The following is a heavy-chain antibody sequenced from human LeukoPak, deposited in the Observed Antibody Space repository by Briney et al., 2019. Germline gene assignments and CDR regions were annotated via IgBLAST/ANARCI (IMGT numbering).Heavy chain of an antibody. Sequence: SETLSLTCTVSGGSISRSSYYWGWIRQPPGKGLEWIGSIYYSGSTYYNPSLKSRVTISVDTSKNQFSLKLSSVTAADTAVYYCATIRYFDWLIDYWGQGTLVTVSS. J-gene: IGHJ4*02. CDR2: IYYSGST. V-gene: IGHV4-39*07. CDR3: ATIRYFDWLIDY. D-gene: IGHD3-9*01. CDR1: GGSISRSSYY.